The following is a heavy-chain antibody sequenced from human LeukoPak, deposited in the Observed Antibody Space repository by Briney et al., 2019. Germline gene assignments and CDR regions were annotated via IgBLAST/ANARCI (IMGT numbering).Heavy chain of an antibody. J-gene: IGHJ4*02. CDR1: GFTFSNYW. Sequence: QPGGSLRLSCAASGFTFSNYWMHWVRQAPGKGLVWVSRIYSDGSSLSYADSVKGRVTISRDNARNMLYLQMNSLRAEDTAIYYCARSVGGMDYWGQGTLVTVSS. D-gene: IGHD1-26*01. CDR2: IYSDGSSL. CDR3: ARSVGGMDY. V-gene: IGHV3-74*01.